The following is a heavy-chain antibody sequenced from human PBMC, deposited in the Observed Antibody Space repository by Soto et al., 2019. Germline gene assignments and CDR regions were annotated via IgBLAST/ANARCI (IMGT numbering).Heavy chain of an antibody. J-gene: IGHJ4*02. CDR3: ARGVLDY. V-gene: IGHV3-48*02. D-gene: IGHD2-8*02. CDR2: ISSRSSGI. CDR1: GFNFSGYA. Sequence: PGGSLRLSCVGSGFNFSGYAMNWVRQAPGKGLEWVSYISSRSSGIHYADSVKGRFTISRDNGKRSLYLQMNSLRDEDTGIYYCARGVLDYWGQGALVTVSS.